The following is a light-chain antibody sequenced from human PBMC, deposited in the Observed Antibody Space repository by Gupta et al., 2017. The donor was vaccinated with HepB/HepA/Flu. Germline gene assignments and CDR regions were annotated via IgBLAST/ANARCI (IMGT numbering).Light chain of an antibody. Sequence: DIQMTHSPSTLSASVGDRVTITCRASQSINSWVAWYQEKPGKAPKLLIYKASSLESGVPSRVSGSGSGTEFTLTISSLQPDDFATDYCQQYDSHLCSFGQGTKLEIK. CDR1: QSINSW. CDR3: QQYDSHLCS. CDR2: KAS. V-gene: IGKV1-5*03. J-gene: IGKJ2*04.